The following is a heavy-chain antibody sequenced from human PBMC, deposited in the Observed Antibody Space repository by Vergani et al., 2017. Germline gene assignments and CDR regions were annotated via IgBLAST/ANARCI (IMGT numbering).Heavy chain of an antibody. J-gene: IGHJ4*02. V-gene: IGHV1-69*11. Sequence: QVQLVQSGAEVKKPGSSVKVSCKASGGTFSSYALNWVRQAPGQGLEWMGSIIPSLATTIYAQKFQGRVTITADESTSTAYIELSSLKSEDTAVFYCARATCSGGSCYRGFEYWGQGSLITVSS. CDR2: IIPSLATT. D-gene: IGHD2-15*01. CDR1: GGTFSSYA. CDR3: ARATCSGGSCYRGFEY.